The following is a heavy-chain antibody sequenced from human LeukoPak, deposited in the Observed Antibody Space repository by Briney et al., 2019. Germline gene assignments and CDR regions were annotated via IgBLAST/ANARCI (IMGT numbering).Heavy chain of an antibody. CDR3: ARDPPYSSGWFDY. V-gene: IGHV3-21*01. CDR2: ISSSSSYI. CDR1: GFTFSSYS. D-gene: IGHD6-19*01. J-gene: IGHJ5*01. Sequence: GGSLRLSCAASGFTFSSYSMNWVRQAPGKGLEWVSSISSSSSYIYYADSVKGRFTISRDNAKNSLYLQMNSLRAEDTAVYYCARDPPYSSGWFDYWGQGTLVTVSS.